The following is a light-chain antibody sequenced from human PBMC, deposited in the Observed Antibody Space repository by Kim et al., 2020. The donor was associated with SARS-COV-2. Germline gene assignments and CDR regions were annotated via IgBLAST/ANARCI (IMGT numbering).Light chain of an antibody. V-gene: IGKV1-9*01. CDR3: QQLNSYLT. CDR1: QGISSY. J-gene: IGKJ4*01. Sequence: LSASVGDRVTITCRASQGISSYLAWYQQKPGKAPKLLIYAASTLQSGVPSRFSGSGSGTEFTLTISSLQPEDFATYYCQQLNSYLTFGGGTKLEIK. CDR2: AAS.